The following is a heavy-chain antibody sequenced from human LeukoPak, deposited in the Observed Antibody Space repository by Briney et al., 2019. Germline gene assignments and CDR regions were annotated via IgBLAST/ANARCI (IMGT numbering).Heavy chain of an antibody. J-gene: IGHJ4*02. CDR1: GFTFSSYS. D-gene: IGHD6-6*01. CDR3: ARDQGSSSGFDY. CDR2: ISSSSSYI. Sequence: AGGSLRLSCAASGFTFSSYSMNWVRQAPGKGLEWVSSISSSSSYIYYADSVKGRFTISRDNAKNSLYLQTNSLRAEDTAVYYCARDQGSSSGFDYWGQGTLVTVSS. V-gene: IGHV3-21*01.